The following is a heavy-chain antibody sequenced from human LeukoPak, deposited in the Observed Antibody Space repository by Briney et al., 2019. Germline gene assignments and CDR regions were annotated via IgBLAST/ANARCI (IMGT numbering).Heavy chain of an antibody. CDR1: GGSFSGYY. J-gene: IGHJ4*02. Sequence: PSETLSLTCAVYGGSFSGYYWSWIRQPPGKGLEWIGEINHSGSTNYNPSLKSRVTISINTSKNQFSLDLTSVTAADTAVYYCARDSVTGTTRIDYWGQGTLVTVSS. CDR2: INHSGST. V-gene: IGHV4-34*01. CDR3: ARDSVTGTTRIDY. D-gene: IGHD1-7*01.